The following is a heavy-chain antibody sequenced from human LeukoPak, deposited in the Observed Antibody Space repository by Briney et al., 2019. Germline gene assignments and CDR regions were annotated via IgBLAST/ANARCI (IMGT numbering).Heavy chain of an antibody. Sequence: SETLSLTCTVSGGSISSGDYYWSWIRQPPGKGLEWIGYIYYSGSTYYNPSLKSRVTISVDTSKNQFSLKLSSVPAADTAVYYCARVRTWYYFDYWGQGTLVTVSS. V-gene: IGHV4-30-4*08. CDR1: GGSISSGDYY. CDR3: ARVRTWYYFDY. D-gene: IGHD1-14*01. J-gene: IGHJ4*02. CDR2: IYYSGST.